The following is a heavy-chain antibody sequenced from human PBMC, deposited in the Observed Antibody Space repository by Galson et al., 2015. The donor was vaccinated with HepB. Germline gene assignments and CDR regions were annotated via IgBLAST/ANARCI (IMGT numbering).Heavy chain of an antibody. V-gene: IGHV1-69*10. D-gene: IGHD4-23*01. Sequence: SVKVSCKASGGTFSSYAISWVRQAPEQGLEWMGGIIPILGIANYAQKFQGRVTITADKSTSTAYMELSSLRSEDTAVYYCARGLVDYGGNFRFSHPLDYWGQGTLVTVSS. CDR2: IIPILGIA. J-gene: IGHJ4*02. CDR1: GGTFSSYA. CDR3: ARGLVDYGGNFRFSHPLDY.